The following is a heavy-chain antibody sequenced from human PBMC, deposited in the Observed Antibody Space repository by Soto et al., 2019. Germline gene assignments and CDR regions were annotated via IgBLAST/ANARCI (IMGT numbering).Heavy chain of an antibody. J-gene: IGHJ4*02. CDR1: GGSISSYY. V-gene: IGHV4-4*07. D-gene: IGHD2-15*01. CDR2: IYTSGST. CDR3: ARADCSGGSCYYFDY. Sequence: SETLSLTCTVSGGSISSYYWSRIRQPAGKGLEWIGRIYTSGSTYYNPSLKSRVTISVDRSKNQFSLKLSSVTAADTAVYYCARADCSGGSCYYFDYWDQGTLVTVSS.